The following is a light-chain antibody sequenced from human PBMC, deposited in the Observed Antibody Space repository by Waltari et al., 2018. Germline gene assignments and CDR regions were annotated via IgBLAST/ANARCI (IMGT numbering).Light chain of an antibody. CDR3: NSRDSSGSHVV. Sequence: SSELTQDPSVSVAVGQTVRTTCQGDSRRSYYARWYQQKPGQAPVLVTYHKNNRPSGNPDRFSGSTSGNTASLTITGSQAEDEADYYCNSRDSSGSHVVFGGGTKLTVL. J-gene: IGLJ2*01. CDR2: HKN. CDR1: SRRSYY. V-gene: IGLV3-19*01.